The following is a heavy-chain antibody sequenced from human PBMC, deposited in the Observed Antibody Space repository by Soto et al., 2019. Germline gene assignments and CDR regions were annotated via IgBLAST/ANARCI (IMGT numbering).Heavy chain of an antibody. D-gene: IGHD4-17*01. CDR1: GCSISSSSYY. Sequence: SETLSLTCTVSGCSISSSSYYWGWIRQPPGKGLEWIGSIYYSGSTYYNPSLKSRVTISVDTSKNQFSLKLSSVTAADTAVYYCARSLTTVVTKDVWGQGTTVTVSS. V-gene: IGHV4-39*01. J-gene: IGHJ6*02. CDR2: IYYSGST. CDR3: ARSLTTVVTKDV.